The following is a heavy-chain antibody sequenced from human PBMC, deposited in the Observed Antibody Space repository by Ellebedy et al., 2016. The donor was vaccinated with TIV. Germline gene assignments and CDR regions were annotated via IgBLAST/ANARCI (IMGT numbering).Heavy chain of an antibody. Sequence: SETLSLTCTVSDGSFSSSTYYWGRIRQAPGKELEWIGSIYYSGSTYYTPSLQSRVTITLDTSKNHFSLKLISVTAAEKALDYCAGGLNIDSPPSWGQGTLVTVSS. CDR3: AGGLNIDSPPS. V-gene: IGHV4-39*07. CDR2: IYYSGST. CDR1: DGSFSSSTYY. J-gene: IGHJ5*02. D-gene: IGHD1/OR15-1a*01.